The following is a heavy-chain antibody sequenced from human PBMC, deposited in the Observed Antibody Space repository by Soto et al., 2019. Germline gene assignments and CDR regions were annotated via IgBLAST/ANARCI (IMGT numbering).Heavy chain of an antibody. CDR2: MNPNSGST. CDR1: GYSFTTYG. Sequence: ASVKVSCKASGYSFTTYGLCWVRQVPGQGLEWMGWMNPNSGSTGYAQKFQGRVTMTRNTSISTAYMELSSLRSEDTAVYYWARGRGVRGVIWKSWGQGTLVTVSS. J-gene: IGHJ5*02. CDR3: ARGRGVRGVIWKS. V-gene: IGHV1-8*02. D-gene: IGHD3-10*01.